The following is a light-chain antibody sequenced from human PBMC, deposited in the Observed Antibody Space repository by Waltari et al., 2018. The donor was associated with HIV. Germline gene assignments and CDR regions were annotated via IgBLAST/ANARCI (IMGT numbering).Light chain of an antibody. Sequence: QSALTQPPSASGSPGQSVTISCPGTSSDVGGYNYVSWYQHHPGKAPKLMFYEVSKRPAGVPDRFSGSKSGNTASLTVSGLQAEDEADYYCNSYVGSNNYIFGTGTKVTVL. CDR2: EVS. V-gene: IGLV2-8*01. J-gene: IGLJ1*01. CDR1: SSDVGGYNY. CDR3: NSYVGSNNYI.